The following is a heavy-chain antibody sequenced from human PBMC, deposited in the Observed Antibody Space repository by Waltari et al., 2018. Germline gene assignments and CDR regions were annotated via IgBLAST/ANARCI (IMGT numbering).Heavy chain of an antibody. CDR1: GFTFGDYA. D-gene: IGHD2-2*01. Sequence: EVQLVESGGGLVQPGRSLRLSCTASGFTFGDYAMSWVRQAPGQGLEWVGFIRSKAYGGTTEYAASVKGRFTISRDDSKSIAYLQMNSLKTEDTAVDYCTREVVVVPAAIYSPYYYYGMDVWGQGTTVTVSS. CDR3: TREVVVVPAAIYSPYYYYGMDV. V-gene: IGHV3-49*04. J-gene: IGHJ6*02. CDR2: IRSKAYGGTT.